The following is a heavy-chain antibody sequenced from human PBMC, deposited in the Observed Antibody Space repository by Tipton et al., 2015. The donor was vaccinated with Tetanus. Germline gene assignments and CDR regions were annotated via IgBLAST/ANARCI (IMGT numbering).Heavy chain of an antibody. CDR3: VRHSNGGFKHPEFDY. V-gene: IGHV5-51*01. CDR1: GYTFTSNW. D-gene: IGHD6-19*01. CDR2: IYPGDSDI. Sequence: QLVQSGAEAKKPGESLKISCTTSGYTFTSNWIGWVRQMPGKGLEWMGIIYPGDSDIRYSPSFEGHVTVSVDKSINTAYLQWSSLKASDTAMYYCVRHSNGGFKHPEFDYWGQGTQVTVSS. J-gene: IGHJ4*02.